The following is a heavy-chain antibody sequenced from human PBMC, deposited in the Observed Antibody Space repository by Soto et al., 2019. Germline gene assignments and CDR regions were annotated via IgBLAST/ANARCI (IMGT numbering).Heavy chain of an antibody. D-gene: IGHD2-2*01. V-gene: IGHV3-15*01. Sequence: GGSLRLSCAASGFTFSNAWMSWVRQAPGKGLEWVGRIKSKTDGGTTDYAAPVKGRFTISRDDSKNTLYLQMNSLKTEDTAMKYCTTPKGGFCSITSCLPHPSYYYYYMDVGGKGTPVPVSS. CDR1: GFTFSNAW. J-gene: IGHJ6*03. CDR2: IKSKTDGGTT. CDR3: TTPKGGFCSITSCLPHPSYYYYYMDV.